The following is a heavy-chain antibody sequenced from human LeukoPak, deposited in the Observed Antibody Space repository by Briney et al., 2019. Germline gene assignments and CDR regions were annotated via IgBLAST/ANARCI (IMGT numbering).Heavy chain of an antibody. CDR1: GGSISSGGYS. CDR3: ARVIAYYYDH. CDR2: IYYSGST. D-gene: IGHD2-21*01. J-gene: IGHJ4*02. Sequence: PSQTLSLTCAVSGGSISSGGYSWSWLRQPPGKGLEWIGYIYYSGSTYYNPSLKSRVTISVDTSKNQFSLKLSSVTAADTAVYYCARVIAYYYDHGGQGTLVTV. V-gene: IGHV4-31*11.